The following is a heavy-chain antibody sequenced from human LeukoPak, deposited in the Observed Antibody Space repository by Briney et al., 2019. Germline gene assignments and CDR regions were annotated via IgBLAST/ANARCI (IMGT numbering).Heavy chain of an antibody. Sequence: AGGSLRLSCAASGFLFSRYWMSWVRQAPGKGLEWVANIKEDGSEKYCVESMKGRFTISRDNVKNSLYLQINSLRAEGTAVYYCAKFLGGYGELDYWGQGTLVTVSS. D-gene: IGHD4-17*01. CDR3: AKFLGGYGELDY. CDR2: IKEDGSEK. CDR1: GFLFSRYW. J-gene: IGHJ4*02. V-gene: IGHV3-7*01.